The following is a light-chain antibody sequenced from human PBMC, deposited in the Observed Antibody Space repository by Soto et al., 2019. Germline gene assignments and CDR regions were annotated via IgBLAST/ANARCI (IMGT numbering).Light chain of an antibody. CDR1: QSVSSY. CDR2: DAS. Sequence: EFVLTQSPAPVALSPGERATLSCRASQSVSSYLAAYQQKTGQPPRRLIYDASNRATGIPARISGSGSGTDFTLTISSLEPEDFAVYYCQQRSNWRRTFGQGTKVDIK. CDR3: QQRSNWRRT. V-gene: IGKV3-11*01. J-gene: IGKJ1*01.